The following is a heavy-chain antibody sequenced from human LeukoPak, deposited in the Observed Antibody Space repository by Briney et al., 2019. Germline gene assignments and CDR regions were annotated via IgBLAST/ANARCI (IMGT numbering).Heavy chain of an antibody. CDR3: ARYCGGDCPDAFDI. Sequence: SETLSLTCAVYGGSFSSYYWSWIRQPPGKGLEWIGYIYYSGSTNYNPSLKSRVTISVDTSKNQFSLKLSSVTAADTAVYYCARYCGGDCPDAFDIWGQGTMVTVSS. CDR2: IYYSGST. CDR1: GGSFSSYY. J-gene: IGHJ3*02. V-gene: IGHV4-59*01. D-gene: IGHD2-21*02.